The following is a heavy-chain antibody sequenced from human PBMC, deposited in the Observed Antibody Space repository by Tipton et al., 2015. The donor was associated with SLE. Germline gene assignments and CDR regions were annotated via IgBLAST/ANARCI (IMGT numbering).Heavy chain of an antibody. D-gene: IGHD6-13*01. V-gene: IGHV4-59*08. CDR2: IYYSGST. J-gene: IGHJ3*02. Sequence: TLSLTCTVSGGSISSYYWSGIRQHPGKGLEWIGSIYYSGSTNYNPSHKSRVTISVDTAKNKFSLKLSSVTAADTAVYYCARRVAAAGTAFDIWGQGTMVTVSS. CDR3: ARRVAAAGTAFDI. CDR1: GGSISSYY.